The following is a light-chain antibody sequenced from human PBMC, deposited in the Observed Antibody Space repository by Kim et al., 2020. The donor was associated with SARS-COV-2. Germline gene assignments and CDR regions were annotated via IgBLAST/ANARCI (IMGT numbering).Light chain of an antibody. CDR3: SSYTSSSSRV. J-gene: IGLJ3*02. Sequence: GQSLTISCTVTSSDVGGYNYVSWYPQHPGRAPKLMIYDVSNRPSGVSNRFSGSKSGNTASLTISGLQAEDEADYYCSSYTSSSSRVFGGGTQLTVL. CDR2: DVS. CDR1: SSDVGGYNY. V-gene: IGLV2-14*03.